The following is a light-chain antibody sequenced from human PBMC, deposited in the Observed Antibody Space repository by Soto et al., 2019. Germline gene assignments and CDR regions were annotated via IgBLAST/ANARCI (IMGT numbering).Light chain of an antibody. Sequence: DIVMTQSPDSLAVSLGERATINCKSSQSVLYSSNNKNYLAWYQQKPGQPPKLLIYWASTRESGVPDRFSGSGSGTHFTLTISSLQAEDVAVYYCQQYYSTPQFTFGPGTKVDIK. CDR3: QQYYSTPQFT. J-gene: IGKJ3*01. V-gene: IGKV4-1*01. CDR1: QSVLYSSNNKNY. CDR2: WAS.